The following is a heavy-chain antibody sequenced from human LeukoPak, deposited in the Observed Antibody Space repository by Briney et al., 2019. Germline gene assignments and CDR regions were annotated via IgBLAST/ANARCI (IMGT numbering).Heavy chain of an antibody. D-gene: IGHD6-13*01. CDR3: AKDGILGYSSSSDFDY. CDR1: GFTFSSYG. Sequence: GGSLRLSCAASGFTFSSYGMHWVRQAPGKGLEWVAFIRYDGSNKYYADSVKGRFTISRDNSKNTLYLQMNSLRAEDTAVYYCAKDGILGYSSSSDFDYWGQGTLVTVSS. J-gene: IGHJ4*02. V-gene: IGHV3-30*02. CDR2: IRYDGSNK.